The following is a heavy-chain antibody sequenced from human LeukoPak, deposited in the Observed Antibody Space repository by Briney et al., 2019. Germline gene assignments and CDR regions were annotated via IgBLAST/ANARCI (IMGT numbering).Heavy chain of an antibody. CDR2: ISGPGGST. Sequence: GGSLRLSYAASGFTFNTFAMSWVRQVPGKGLEWVSEISGPGGSTHYTDSVKGRFTISRDNSKNTLDLQMNSLRAEDTAVYYCARVGRKDAFDIWGQGTMVTVSS. J-gene: IGHJ3*02. V-gene: IGHV3-23*01. D-gene: IGHD1-26*01. CDR3: ARVGRKDAFDI. CDR1: GFTFNTFA.